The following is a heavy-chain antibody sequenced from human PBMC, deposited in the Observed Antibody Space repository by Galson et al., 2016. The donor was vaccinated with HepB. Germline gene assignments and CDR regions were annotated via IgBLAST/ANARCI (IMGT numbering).Heavy chain of an antibody. Sequence: CAISGDSVSSDSAGWNWIRQSPERGLEWLGRTYYRSQWYYHYAESVKGRITIYPDTSKNHFSLRLTSVTPEDTAVYYCARDSPGNSFFDYWSQGTLVTVSS. D-gene: IGHD4-23*01. CDR1: GDSVSSDSAG. V-gene: IGHV6-1*01. CDR3: ARDSPGNSFFDY. CDR2: TYYRSQWYY. J-gene: IGHJ4*02.